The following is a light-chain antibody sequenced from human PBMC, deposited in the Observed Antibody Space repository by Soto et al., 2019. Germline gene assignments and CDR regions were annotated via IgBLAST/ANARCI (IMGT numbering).Light chain of an antibody. CDR3: QKSYSAPLN. CDR1: QSNSSY. CDR2: AAS. Sequence: DIQITHSPSSLSASVVDRVTITFLASQSNSSYLNWYQQKPGKAPKLLIYAASSLQSGVPSRFSGSGSGTDFTLTISSLQPEDFATYYCQKSYSAPLNFGGGTKVDIK. V-gene: IGKV1-39*01. J-gene: IGKJ4*01.